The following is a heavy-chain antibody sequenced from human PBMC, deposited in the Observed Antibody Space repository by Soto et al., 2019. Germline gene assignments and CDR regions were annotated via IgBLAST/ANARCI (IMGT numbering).Heavy chain of an antibody. CDR2: ISTYSGDT. J-gene: IGHJ5*02. CDR1: GYTFFTYD. CDR3: ADLHVPTTPGIGSAP. D-gene: IGHD5-12*01. Sequence: QVHLVQSGVEVKTPGASVKVSCQASGYTFFTYDISWVRQAPGQGLEWMGWISTYSGDTKYAQKSQGRDTMTPDPPTTTANLELRTPRPDTTALNYCADLHVPTTPGIGSAPWAQVPRAT. V-gene: IGHV1-18*01.